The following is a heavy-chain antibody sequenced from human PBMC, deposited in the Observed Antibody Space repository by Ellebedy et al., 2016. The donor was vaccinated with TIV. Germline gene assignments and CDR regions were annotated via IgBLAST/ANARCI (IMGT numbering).Heavy chain of an antibody. D-gene: IGHD1-7*01. CDR1: GGSFSGYY. V-gene: IGHV4-59*01. CDR3: ASSGITGTTPEWFNP. CDR2: IYYSGST. J-gene: IGHJ5*02. Sequence: SETLSLXXAVYGGSFSGYYWSWIRQPPGKGLEWIGYIYYSGSTYYNPSLKSRVTISVDTSKNQFSLKLSSVTAADTAVYYCASSGITGTTPEWFNPWGQGTLVTVSS.